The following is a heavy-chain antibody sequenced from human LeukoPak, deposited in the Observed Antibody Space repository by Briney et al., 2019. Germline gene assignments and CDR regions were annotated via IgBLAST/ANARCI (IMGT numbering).Heavy chain of an antibody. J-gene: IGHJ6*02. D-gene: IGHD3-10*01. Sequence: ASVKVSCKASGGTFSSYAISWVRQAPGQGLEWMGWINPNSGGTNYAQKFQGWVTMTRDTSISTAYMELSRLRSDDTAVYYCARGGAMVRGPASYGMDVWGQGTTVTVSS. V-gene: IGHV1-2*04. CDR2: INPNSGGT. CDR3: ARGGAMVRGPASYGMDV. CDR1: GGTFSSYA.